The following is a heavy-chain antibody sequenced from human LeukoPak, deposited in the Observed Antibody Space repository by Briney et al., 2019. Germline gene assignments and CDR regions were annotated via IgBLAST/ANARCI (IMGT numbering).Heavy chain of an antibody. CDR1: GGTFISYA. J-gene: IGHJ6*03. CDR2: IIPIFGTA. Sequence: GASVKVSCKASGGTFISYAISWVRQAPGQGLEWMGGIIPIFGTANYAQKFQGRVTITADESTSTVYMELSSLRSEDTAVYYCARTYYYGSGSYHYYYYYMDVWGKGTTVTISS. V-gene: IGHV1-69*13. D-gene: IGHD3-10*01. CDR3: ARTYYYGSGSYHYYYYYMDV.